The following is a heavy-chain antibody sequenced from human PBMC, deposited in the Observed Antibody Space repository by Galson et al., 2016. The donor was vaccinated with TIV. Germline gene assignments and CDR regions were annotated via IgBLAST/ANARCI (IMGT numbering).Heavy chain of an antibody. CDR1: GYTLSAYY. Sequence: SVKVSCKASGYTLSAYYLHWVRQAPGQGLEWMGWINPDSGATEYAQKFQGRVTMTRDTSIGTAYMDLGRLRSDDTAGYFCARVRLPSGSACSHPFDIWGQGTMVAVSA. CDR2: INPDSGAT. CDR3: ARVRLPSGSACSHPFDI. J-gene: IGHJ3*02. V-gene: IGHV1-2*02. D-gene: IGHD2-21*02.